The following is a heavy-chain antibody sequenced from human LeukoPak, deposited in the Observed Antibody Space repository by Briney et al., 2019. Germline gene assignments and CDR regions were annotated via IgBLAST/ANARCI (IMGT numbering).Heavy chain of an antibody. J-gene: IGHJ6*03. CDR2: IKQDGSEK. CDR3: ARVYDFWSGYSAPPYYYMDV. D-gene: IGHD3-3*01. V-gene: IGHV3-7*01. CDR1: GFTFSSYW. Sequence: GGSLRLSCAASGFTFSSYWMSWVRQAPGKGLEWVANIKQDGSEKYYVDSVKGRFTISRDNAKNSLYLQMNSLRAEDTAVYYCARVYDFWSGYSAPPYYYMDVWGKGTTVTVSS.